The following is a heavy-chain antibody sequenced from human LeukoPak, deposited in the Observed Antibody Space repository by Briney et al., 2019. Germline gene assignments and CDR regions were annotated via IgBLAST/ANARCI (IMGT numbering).Heavy chain of an antibody. CDR1: GFTFSSYS. D-gene: IGHD5-12*01. J-gene: IGHJ6*03. CDR3: ARVNSGYDFGYYYYMDV. V-gene: IGHV3-21*01. CDR2: ISSSSSYI. Sequence: GGSLRLSCAASGFTFSSYSMNWVRQAPGKGLEWVSSISSSSSYIYYADSVKGRFTISRDNAKNSVYLQMNSLRAEDTAVYYCARVNSGYDFGYYYYMDVWGKGTTVTVSS.